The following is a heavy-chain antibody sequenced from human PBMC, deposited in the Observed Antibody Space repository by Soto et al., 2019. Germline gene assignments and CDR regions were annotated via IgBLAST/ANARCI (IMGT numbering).Heavy chain of an antibody. Sequence: PGGSLRLSCAASGFTFSSYGMHWVRQAPGKGLEWVAVISYDGSNKYYADSVKGRFTISRDNSKNTLYLQMNSLRAEDTAVYYCAKASYSSGWYRYWGQGTLVTVSS. CDR3: AKASYSSGWYRY. CDR2: ISYDGSNK. J-gene: IGHJ4*02. D-gene: IGHD6-19*01. V-gene: IGHV3-30*18. CDR1: GFTFSSYG.